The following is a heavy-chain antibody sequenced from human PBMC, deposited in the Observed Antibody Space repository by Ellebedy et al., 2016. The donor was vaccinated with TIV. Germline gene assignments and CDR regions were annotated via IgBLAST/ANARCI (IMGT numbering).Heavy chain of an antibody. CDR1: GFTFSSYS. V-gene: IGHV3-21*01. D-gene: IGHD3-10*01. J-gene: IGHJ3*02. CDR2: IRSSGNFM. Sequence: GGSLRLXCAASGFTFSSYSMNWVRQAPGKGLEWVSFIRSSGNFMYYADSLKGRFTISRDNAKNSLYLQMNSLRAEDTAVYYCARNYTMDYYGSGRYGAFDIWGQGTLVSVSS. CDR3: ARNYTMDYYGSGRYGAFDI.